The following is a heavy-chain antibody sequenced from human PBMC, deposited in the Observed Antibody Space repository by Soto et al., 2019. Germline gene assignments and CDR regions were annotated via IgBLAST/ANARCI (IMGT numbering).Heavy chain of an antibody. CDR1: GFTVSSNY. J-gene: IGHJ6*03. V-gene: IGHV3-66*01. Sequence: SGGSLRLSCAASGFTVSSNYMSWVRQAPGKGLEWVSVIYSGGSTYYADSVKGRFTISRDNSKNTLYLQMNSLRAEDTAVYYCARVSAPLGYCSSTSCPYYYYYMDVWGKGTTVTVSS. CDR2: IYSGGST. CDR3: ARVSAPLGYCSSTSCPYYYYYMDV. D-gene: IGHD2-2*01.